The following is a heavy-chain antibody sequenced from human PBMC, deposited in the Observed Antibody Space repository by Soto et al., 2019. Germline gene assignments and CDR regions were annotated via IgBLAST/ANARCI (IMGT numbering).Heavy chain of an antibody. J-gene: IGHJ4*02. D-gene: IGHD5-18*01. CDR1: GFTFSSYA. Sequence: QPGGSMRLSCAASGFTFSSYAMSWVRQAPGKGLEWVSAISGSGGSTFYADSVKGRFTISRDNSKNTLYLQMNSLRAEDTAVYYCAKATWIQLWSSFDYWGQGTLVTVSS. CDR3: AKATWIQLWSSFDY. CDR2: ISGSGGST. V-gene: IGHV3-23*01.